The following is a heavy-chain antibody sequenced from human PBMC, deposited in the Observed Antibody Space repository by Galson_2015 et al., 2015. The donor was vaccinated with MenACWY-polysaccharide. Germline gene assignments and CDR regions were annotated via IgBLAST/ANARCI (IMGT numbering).Heavy chain of an antibody. CDR3: AGGAGTKRRPDY. V-gene: IGHV3-7*01. J-gene: IGHJ4*02. CDR2: IKEDGSEK. CDR1: GFTFSTYW. D-gene: IGHD6-19*01. Sequence: SLRLSCAASGFTFSTYWMNWVRQAPGKGLEWVANIKEDGSEKYYVDSVKGRFTISRDNAKNSLYLQMYSLRAEDTAVYYCAGGAGTKRRPDYSGQGTLVTVSS.